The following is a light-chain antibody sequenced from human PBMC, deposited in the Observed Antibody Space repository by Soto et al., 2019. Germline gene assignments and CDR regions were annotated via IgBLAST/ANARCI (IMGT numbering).Light chain of an antibody. V-gene: IGKV3-15*01. CDR3: QEYTKWPRT. CDR1: ERVYSN. J-gene: IGKJ4*01. CDR2: AAS. Sequence: ELLMTQSPATLSVSQGERATLSCRASERVYSNLAWYQQKPCQAPTLLIFAASTWATSIPARFSGSGSGTDFTLTISSLQSEDFAVYYGQEYTKWPRTFGGGTKVEIK.